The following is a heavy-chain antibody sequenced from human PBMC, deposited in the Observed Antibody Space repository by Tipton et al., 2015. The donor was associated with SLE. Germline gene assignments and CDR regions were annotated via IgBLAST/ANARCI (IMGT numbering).Heavy chain of an antibody. D-gene: IGHD1-26*01. Sequence: TLSLTCTVSGGSVSSSGYSWSWIRQPPGKGLQWIGYISYSGSTNYNPSLKSRVTISIDTSKNQFSLKLTSVTAADTAVYYCARDLGSGGAFDIWGQGTMVTVPS. J-gene: IGHJ3*02. V-gene: IGHV4-61*08. CDR1: GGSVSSSGYS. CDR2: ISYSGST. CDR3: ARDLGSGGAFDI.